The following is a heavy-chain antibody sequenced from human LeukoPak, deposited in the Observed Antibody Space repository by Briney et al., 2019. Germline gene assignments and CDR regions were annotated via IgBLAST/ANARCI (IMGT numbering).Heavy chain of an antibody. Sequence: ASVKVSCKASGYSFTNYGITWVRQAPGQGLEWMGWISAYNGNTNYAQRLQGRVTMTSDTSTSTAYMELRSLRSDDTAVYYCARSYYYESIGYYPPDYRGQGTLVTVSS. CDR3: ARSYYYESIGYYPPDY. V-gene: IGHV1-18*01. CDR2: ISAYNGNT. J-gene: IGHJ4*02. CDR1: GYSFTNYG. D-gene: IGHD3-22*01.